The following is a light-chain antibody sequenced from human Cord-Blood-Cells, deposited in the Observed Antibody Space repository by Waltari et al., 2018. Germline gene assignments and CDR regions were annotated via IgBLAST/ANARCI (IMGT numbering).Light chain of an antibody. Sequence: SYELTQPPSVSVSPGQTARITCSGDALPKPYAYWYQQKPGQAPVLVIYKDSGRPSGIPGRFSGASSGTTVTLTISGVQAEDEADYYCQSADSSGTYPWVFGGGTKLTVL. V-gene: IGLV3-25*03. J-gene: IGLJ3*02. CDR2: KDS. CDR1: ALPKPY. CDR3: QSADSSGTYPWV.